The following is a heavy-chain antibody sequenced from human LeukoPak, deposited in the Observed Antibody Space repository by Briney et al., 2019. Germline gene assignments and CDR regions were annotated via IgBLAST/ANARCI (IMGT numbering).Heavy chain of an antibody. D-gene: IGHD3-10*01. CDR1: GYTFTSYD. Sequence: ASVKVSCKASGYTFTSYDINWVRQATGQGLEWMGWMNPNSGNTGYAQKFQGRVTMARNTSISTAYMELSSLRSEDTAVYYCARVSYYGLYYFDYWGQGTLVTVSS. V-gene: IGHV1-8*01. CDR2: MNPNSGNT. J-gene: IGHJ4*02. CDR3: ARVSYYGLYYFDY.